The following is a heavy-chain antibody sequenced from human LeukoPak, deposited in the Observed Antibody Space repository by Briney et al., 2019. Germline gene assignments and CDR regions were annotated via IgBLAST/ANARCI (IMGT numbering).Heavy chain of an antibody. J-gene: IGHJ3*02. CDR3: ARHLESYYDSSGYPLDAFDI. CDR2: IYYSGST. CDR1: GGSISSYY. V-gene: IGHV4-59*08. Sequence: PSETLSLTCTVSGGSISSYYLSWIRQPPGKGLEWIGYIYYSGSTNYNPSLKSRVTISVDTSKNQFSLKLSSVTAADTAVYYCARHLESYYDSSGYPLDAFDIWGQGTMVTVSS. D-gene: IGHD3-22*01.